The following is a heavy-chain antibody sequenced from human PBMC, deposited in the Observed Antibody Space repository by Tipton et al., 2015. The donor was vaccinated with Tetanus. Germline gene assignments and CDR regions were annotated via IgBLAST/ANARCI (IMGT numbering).Heavy chain of an antibody. CDR1: GGTFRYHA. CDR2: IIPVFGTS. CDR3: ARGKDDTGSGRYCYFDL. J-gene: IGHJ2*01. V-gene: IGHV1-69*06. D-gene: IGHD3-10*01. Sequence: QLVQSGAEVKKPGSSVKVSCKASGGTFRYHAISWVRQAPGQGLEWMGGIIPVFGTSNYAQNFQDRVTVTADKSTSTVYMELRSLRPAETAVYYCARGKDDTGSGRYCYFDLWGRGTLVTVSS.